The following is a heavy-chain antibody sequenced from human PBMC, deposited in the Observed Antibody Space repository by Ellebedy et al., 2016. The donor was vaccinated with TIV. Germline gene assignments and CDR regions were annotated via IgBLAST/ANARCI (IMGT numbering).Heavy chain of an antibody. J-gene: IGHJ5*02. D-gene: IGHD2-15*01. Sequence: GGSLRLXCAASGFTFSSYAMSWVRQAPGKGLEWVSAISGSGGSTYYADSVKGRFTISRDNSKNTLYLQMNSLRAEDTAVYYCAKDWYCSGGSCYSGRVRVRYNWFDPWGQGTLVTVSS. V-gene: IGHV3-23*01. CDR3: AKDWYCSGGSCYSGRVRVRYNWFDP. CDR2: ISGSGGST. CDR1: GFTFSSYA.